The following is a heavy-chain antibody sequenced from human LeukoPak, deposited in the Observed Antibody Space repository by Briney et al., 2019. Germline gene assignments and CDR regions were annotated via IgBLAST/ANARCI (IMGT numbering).Heavy chain of an antibody. CDR2: ISGSGGST. CDR1: GFTFSSYA. D-gene: IGHD3-3*01. V-gene: IGHV3-23*01. Sequence: GSLRLSCAASGFTFSSYAMSWVRQAPGKGLEWVSAISGSGGSTYYADSVKGRFTISRDNSKNTLYLQMDSLRAEDTAVYYCARDRAWNYFGYWGQGTLVTVSS. CDR3: ARDRAWNYFGY. J-gene: IGHJ4*02.